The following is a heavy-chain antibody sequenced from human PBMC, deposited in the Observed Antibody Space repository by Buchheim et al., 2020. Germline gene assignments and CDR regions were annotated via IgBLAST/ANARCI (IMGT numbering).Heavy chain of an antibody. Sequence: QVQLQQWGAGLLKPSETLSLTCAVYGGSFSGYYWSWIRQPPGKGLEWIGEINHSGSTNYNPPLKSRLTISVDTSKNQFSLTLSSVTAADTAMYYCARGPLLVGAPLRQWFDPWGQGTL. CDR3: ARGPLLVGAPLRQWFDP. CDR1: GGSFSGYY. D-gene: IGHD1-26*01. V-gene: IGHV4-34*01. CDR2: INHSGST. J-gene: IGHJ5*02.